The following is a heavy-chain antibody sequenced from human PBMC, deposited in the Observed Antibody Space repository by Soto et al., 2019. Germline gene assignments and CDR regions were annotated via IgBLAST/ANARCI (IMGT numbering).Heavy chain of an antibody. CDR1: GYTFTSYD. V-gene: IGHV1-8*01. D-gene: IGHD6-19*01. J-gene: IGHJ4*02. CDR3: ARGIGGRRIAVAGTRLYYFDY. Sequence: ASVKVCCKASGYTFTSYDINWVRQATGQGLEWMGWMNPNSGNTGYAQKFQGRVTMTRNTSISTAYMELSSLRSEDTAVYYCARGIGGRRIAVAGTRLYYFDYWGQRTLVAVSS. CDR2: MNPNSGNT.